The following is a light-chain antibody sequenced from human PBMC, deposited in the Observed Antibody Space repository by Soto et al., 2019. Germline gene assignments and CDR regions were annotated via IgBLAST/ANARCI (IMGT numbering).Light chain of an antibody. CDR3: QQSYSTARVT. Sequence: DIQMTQSPSSLSASVGDRVTITCRASQSISSYLNWYQQKPGKAPKLLIYAASSLQSGVPSRFSGSGSGTDFTLTISSLQPEDFATYYCQQSYSTARVTFGGGTQVEIK. CDR2: AAS. J-gene: IGKJ4*01. V-gene: IGKV1-39*01. CDR1: QSISSY.